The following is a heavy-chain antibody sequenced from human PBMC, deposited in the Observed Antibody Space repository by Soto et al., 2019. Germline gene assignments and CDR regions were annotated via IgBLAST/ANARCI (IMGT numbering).Heavy chain of an antibody. CDR1: GYSFTSYA. V-gene: IGHV1-3*01. CDR2: INAGNGNT. Sequence: ASVKVSCKASGYSFTSYAIYWVRQAPGQRLEWMGWINAGNGNTKYSQRLQGRVTFTGDTSASTAHMELSSLRSEDTAVYFCARGVENIVVVLDVFGYYGMDVWGQGTTVTVSS. J-gene: IGHJ6*02. D-gene: IGHD2-2*01. CDR3: ARGVENIVVVLDVFGYYGMDV.